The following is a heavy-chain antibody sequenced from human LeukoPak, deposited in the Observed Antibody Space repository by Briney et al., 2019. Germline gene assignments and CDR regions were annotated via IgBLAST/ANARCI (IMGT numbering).Heavy chain of an antibody. CDR3: ARVRLGYRSGGSCYSSWFDP. J-gene: IGHJ5*02. CDR1: GGSFSGYY. D-gene: IGHD2-15*01. Sequence: PSETLSLTCAVYGGSFSGYYWSWIRQPPGKGLEWIGEINHSGSTNYNPSLKSRVTISVDTSKNQFSLKLSSVTAADTAVYYCARVRLGYRSGGSCYSSWFDPWGQGTLVTVSS. CDR2: INHSGST. V-gene: IGHV4-34*01.